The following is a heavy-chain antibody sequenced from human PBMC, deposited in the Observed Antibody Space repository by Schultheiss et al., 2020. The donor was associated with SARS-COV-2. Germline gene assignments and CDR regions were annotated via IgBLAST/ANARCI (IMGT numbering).Heavy chain of an antibody. J-gene: IGHJ5*02. D-gene: IGHD4-17*01. CDR2: IIPIFGTA. V-gene: IGHV1-69*13. CDR1: GGTFSSYA. CDR3: ARTYGRLSRYNWFDP. Sequence: SVKVSCKASGGTFSSYAISWVRQAPGQGLEWMGGIIPIFGTANYAQKFQGRVTITADESTSTAYMELSRLRSDDTAVYYCARTYGRLSRYNWFDPWGQGTLVTVSS.